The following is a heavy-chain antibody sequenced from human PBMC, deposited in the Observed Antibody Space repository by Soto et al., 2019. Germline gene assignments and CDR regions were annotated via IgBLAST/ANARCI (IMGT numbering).Heavy chain of an antibody. CDR2: ISSSSSYI. V-gene: IGHV3-21*01. CDR3: ARDSLTWPGEYEYSHH. Sequence: EVQLVESGGGLVKPGGSLRLSCAASGFTFSSYSMNWVRQAPGKGLEWVSSISSSSSYIYYADSVKGRFTISRDNAKNSLYLKINSLRAEDTAVYYCARDSLTWPGEYEYSHHWGQGTLFTVSS. CDR1: GFTFSSYS. J-gene: IGHJ1*01. D-gene: IGHD4-17*01.